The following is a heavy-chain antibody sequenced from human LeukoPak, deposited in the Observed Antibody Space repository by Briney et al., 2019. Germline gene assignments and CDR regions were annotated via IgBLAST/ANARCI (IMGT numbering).Heavy chain of an antibody. V-gene: IGHV3-30*02. D-gene: IGHD7-27*01. CDR3: ARDHRTNWGISDY. CDR1: GFIFRNHG. Sequence: GGSLRLSCAASGFIFRNHGMHWVRQAPGKGLEWVAFVHFDSSHQYYVDSVKGRFTVSRDNSKNMVYLQMNSLSAEDTALYYCARDHRTNWGISDYWGQGTLVTVSS. CDR2: VHFDSSHQ. J-gene: IGHJ4*02.